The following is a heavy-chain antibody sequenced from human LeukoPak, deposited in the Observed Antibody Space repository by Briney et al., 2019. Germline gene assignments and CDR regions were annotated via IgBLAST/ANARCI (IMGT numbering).Heavy chain of an antibody. D-gene: IGHD1-26*01. CDR2: INSNGGNT. Sequence: PGGSLRLSCAASGFTFSNYAMHWVRQAPGKGLEYVSAINSNGGNTYYANSVKGRLTISRDNSKNKLYLQMGSLRAEDMAVYYCARGEESYYYYGMDVWGQGTTVTVSS. V-gene: IGHV3-64*01. J-gene: IGHJ6*02. CDR1: GFTFSNYA. CDR3: ARGEESYYYYGMDV.